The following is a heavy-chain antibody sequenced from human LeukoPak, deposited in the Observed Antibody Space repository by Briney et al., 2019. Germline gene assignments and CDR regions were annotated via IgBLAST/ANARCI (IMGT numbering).Heavy chain of an antibody. J-gene: IGHJ4*02. CDR3: ARDFGIAAAGIDY. CDR2: IIPIFVTA. V-gene: IGHV1-69*05. Sequence: SVKVSCKASGGTFSSYAISWVRQAPGQGMEGMGSIIPIFVTANYAQKFQGRLTITTDESTTTAYMELSSLRSEDTAVYYCARDFGIAAAGIDYWGQGTLVTVSS. D-gene: IGHD6-13*01. CDR1: GGTFSSYA.